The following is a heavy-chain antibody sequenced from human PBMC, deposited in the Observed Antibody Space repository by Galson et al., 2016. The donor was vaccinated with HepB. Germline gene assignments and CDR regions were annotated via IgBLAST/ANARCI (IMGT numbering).Heavy chain of an antibody. CDR2: INSDGSST. Sequence: SLRLSCAASGFTFSSYWMHWVRQAPGKGLVWVSRINSDGSSTSYADSVKGRFTISRDNAKNTLYPQMHSLSAEDTAVYYCARSLRLYCSGGSCTTSYYGMDVWGKGTTVTVSS. D-gene: IGHD2-15*01. V-gene: IGHV3-74*01. CDR1: GFTFSSYW. CDR3: ARSLRLYCSGGSCTTSYYGMDV. J-gene: IGHJ6*04.